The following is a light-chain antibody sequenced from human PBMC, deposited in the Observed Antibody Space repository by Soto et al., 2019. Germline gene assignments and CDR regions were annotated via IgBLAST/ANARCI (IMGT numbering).Light chain of an antibody. CDR3: QQYGSSPWT. CDR2: GAS. J-gene: IGKJ1*01. V-gene: IGKV3-20*01. Sequence: EIVLTQSPGTLSLSPGERATLSCRASQSVSNNYLAWYQQKPGQAPRLLLYGASDRATGIPDRFSGSGSGTDFTLTISRLEPEDFAVYYCQQYGSSPWTFGQGTKVDIK. CDR1: QSVSNNY.